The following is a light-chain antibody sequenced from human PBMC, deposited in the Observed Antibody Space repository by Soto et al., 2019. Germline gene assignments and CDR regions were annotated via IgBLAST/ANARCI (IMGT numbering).Light chain of an antibody. CDR1: QSILHNNGYNY. V-gene: IGKV2-28*01. CDR2: LGS. Sequence: DIVMRQSLSLPVTTGGQASIFCWTTQSILHNNGYNYLDWYMQKPGQSPQLLIYLGSNRASGVPDRFSGSGSGTDFTLKISRVEAADVGVYYCMQALQSLTFGQGTRLEIQ. J-gene: IGKJ5*01. CDR3: MQALQSLT.